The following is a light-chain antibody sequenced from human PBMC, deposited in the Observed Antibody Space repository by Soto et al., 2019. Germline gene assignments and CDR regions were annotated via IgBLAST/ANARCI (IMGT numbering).Light chain of an antibody. V-gene: IGKV3-15*01. Sequence: EIVMTQSPATLSVSPGERATLSCRASQSVSSNLAWYQQKPGQAPRLLIYGASTRATGIPARFSGSGSGTEFTPTISSLQSEDFAVYYCQQYNNWRYTFGRGNKLEIK. CDR1: QSVSSN. J-gene: IGKJ2*01. CDR2: GAS. CDR3: QQYNNWRYT.